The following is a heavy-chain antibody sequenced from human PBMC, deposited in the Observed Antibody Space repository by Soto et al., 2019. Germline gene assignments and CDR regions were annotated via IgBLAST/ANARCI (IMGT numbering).Heavy chain of an antibody. CDR3: AREDDGGDRDYYGLDV. CDR2: SNYTGRI. V-gene: IGHV4-30-4*08. CDR1: GGSISSEYFH. J-gene: IGHJ6*02. D-gene: IGHD2-21*02. Sequence: QVQLQQSGPGLVEPSQTLSLTCAVSGGSISSEYFHWTWIRESPGKGLAWIGYSNYTGRIMYNPSIKRRLTMAVATTNTQFSLQLTSVTAADTAVYFCAREDDGGDRDYYGLDVWGQGTTVTVSS.